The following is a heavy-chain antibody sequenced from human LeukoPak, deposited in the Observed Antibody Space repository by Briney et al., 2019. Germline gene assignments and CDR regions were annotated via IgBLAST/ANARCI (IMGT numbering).Heavy chain of an antibody. CDR3: TRLDSSSSHFDN. CDR2: IRNKAYGGTT. CDR1: GFTFGDYA. Sequence: PGRSLRLSCTASGFTFGDYAMSWVRQAPGKGLEWVGFIRNKAYGGTTEYAASVKGRFTISRDDSKSIAYLQMNSLKTEDTAVYYCTRLDSSSSHFDNWGQGTLVTVSS. V-gene: IGHV3-49*04. D-gene: IGHD6-6*01. J-gene: IGHJ4*02.